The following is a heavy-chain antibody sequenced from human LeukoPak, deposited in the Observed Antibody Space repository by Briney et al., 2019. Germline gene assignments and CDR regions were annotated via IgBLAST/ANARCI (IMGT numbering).Heavy chain of an antibody. CDR2: IQSDGSKT. Sequence: GGSLRLSCAASGFAFSSYGMHWVRQAPGKGLEWVALIQSDGSKTYSADSVKGRFTIPRDNPRNTLYLQMDRLRPEDTAVYYCAKRYCKSATCRSDMDAWGQGTTVTVS. CDR1: GFAFSSYG. D-gene: IGHD2-15*01. V-gene: IGHV3-30*02. CDR3: AKRYCKSATCRSDMDA. J-gene: IGHJ6*02.